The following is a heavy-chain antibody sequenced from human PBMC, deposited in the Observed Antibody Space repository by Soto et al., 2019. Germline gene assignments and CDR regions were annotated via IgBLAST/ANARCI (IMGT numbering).Heavy chain of an antibody. J-gene: IGHJ4*02. D-gene: IGHD6-13*01. CDR2: ISGIGGST. CDR1: GFTFTDYA. CDR3: ARGSSGYISSWYYFDY. V-gene: IGHV3-23*01. Sequence: WGSLRLSCAASGFTFTDYAFSCFRQAPWKWREWVATISGIGGSTYLADSVKGRLSISRDNSKNTVSLLMNSLRAEDTAVYFCARGSSGYISSWYYFDYWGRGTLVTVSS.